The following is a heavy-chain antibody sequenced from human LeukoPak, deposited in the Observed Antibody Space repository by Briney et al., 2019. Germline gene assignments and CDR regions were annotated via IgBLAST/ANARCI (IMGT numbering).Heavy chain of an antibody. CDR1: GSNFTSYW. V-gene: IGHV5-51*01. CDR2: FYAGDSDT. J-gene: IGHJ4*02. Sequence: GASLQISCQGAGSNFTSYWIGLGRQLPGKGLEGMGIFYAGDSDTRYSPSCQGQIPTSADKSISTAYLQWSSLKASHTTMYYCARHLSGTTDYWGQGTLVTVSS. CDR3: ARHLSGTTDY. D-gene: IGHD1-1*01.